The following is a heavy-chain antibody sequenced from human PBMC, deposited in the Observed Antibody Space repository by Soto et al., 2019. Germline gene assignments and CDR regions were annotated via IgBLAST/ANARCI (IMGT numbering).Heavy chain of an antibody. CDR2: ISAYNGNT. J-gene: IGHJ5*02. CDR1: GYTFTSYG. Sequence: ASVKVSCKASGYTFTSYGISWVRQAPGQGLEWMGWISAYNGNTNYAQKLQGRVTMTTDTSTSTAYMELRGLRSDDTAVYYCARVSASITIFGVVITWFDPWGQGTLVTVSS. D-gene: IGHD3-3*01. V-gene: IGHV1-18*01. CDR3: ARVSASITIFGVVITWFDP.